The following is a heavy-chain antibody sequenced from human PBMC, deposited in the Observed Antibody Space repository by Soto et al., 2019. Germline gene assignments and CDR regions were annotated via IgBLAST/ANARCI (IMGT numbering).Heavy chain of an antibody. CDR1: GGSISSGGYY. V-gene: IGHV4-31*03. D-gene: IGHD1-26*01. J-gene: IGHJ5*02. CDR2: IYYSGST. Sequence: QVQLQESGPGLVKPSQTLSLTCTVSGGSISSGGYYWSWIRQHPGKGLEWIGYIYYSGSTYYNPSLTSRVTISVDTSKSQFSLELSSVTAADTAVYYCARGHLHSLGANWFDPWGQGTLVTVSS. CDR3: ARGHLHSLGANWFDP.